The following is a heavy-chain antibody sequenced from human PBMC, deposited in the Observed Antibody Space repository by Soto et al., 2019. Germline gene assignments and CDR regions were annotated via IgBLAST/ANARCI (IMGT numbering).Heavy chain of an antibody. V-gene: IGHV1-69*06. CDR1: GGTCSSYA. D-gene: IGHD5-12*01. CDR3: ARDRDGYNHFDY. J-gene: IGHJ4*02. Sequence: GASVKVSCKASGGTCSSYAISWVRQAPGQGLEWMGGIIPIFGTANYAQKFQGRVTITADKSTSTAYMELSSLRSEDTAVYYCARDRDGYNHFDYWGQGTLVTVSS. CDR2: IIPIFGTA.